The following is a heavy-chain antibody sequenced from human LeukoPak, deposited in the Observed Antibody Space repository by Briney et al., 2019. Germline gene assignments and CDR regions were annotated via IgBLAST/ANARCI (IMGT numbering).Heavy chain of an antibody. CDR3: ARAPSEIGGYYPEYFRH. D-gene: IGHD3-22*01. V-gene: IGHV3-74*01. CDR1: GFTFSSYW. J-gene: IGHJ1*01. Sequence: QPGGSLRLSCAASGFTFSSYWVHWVRQAPGKGLVWVSRIKSDGSTNYADSVKGRFTISRDNAKNTVSLQMNSLRAEDTGVYYCARAPSEIGGYYPEYFRHWGQGTLVTVSS. CDR2: IKSDGST.